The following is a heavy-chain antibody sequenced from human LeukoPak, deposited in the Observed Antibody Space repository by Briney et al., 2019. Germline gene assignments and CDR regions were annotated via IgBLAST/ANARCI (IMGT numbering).Heavy chain of an antibody. V-gene: IGHV3-15*01. J-gene: IGHJ4*02. CDR2: VRSKADGGTT. Sequence: GGSLRLSCAASGFTFSSAWMTWGRQAPGKGLEWVGRVRSKADGGTTDYAAPAKGRFTISRDDSKNTVLLQMNSLKTEDTAVYYCTTVRPGTSGYSYWGQGTLVTVSS. D-gene: IGHD3-22*01. CDR1: GFTFSSAW. CDR3: TTVRPGTSGYSY.